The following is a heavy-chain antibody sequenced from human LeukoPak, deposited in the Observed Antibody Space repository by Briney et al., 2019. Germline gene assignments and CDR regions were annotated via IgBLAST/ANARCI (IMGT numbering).Heavy chain of an antibody. CDR1: GXXXSGYY. J-gene: IGHJ4*02. CDR2: IYYSGST. D-gene: IGHD5-18*01. CDR3: ARGAAGYSYG. Sequence: TQSLXXXVSGXXXSGYYXSWIRQPPGKGLEWIGHIYYSGSTNYNPSLKSRVTISIDTSKNQFSLRLSSVTAADTAVYYCARGAAGYSYGWGQGTLVTVSS. V-gene: IGHV4-59*01.